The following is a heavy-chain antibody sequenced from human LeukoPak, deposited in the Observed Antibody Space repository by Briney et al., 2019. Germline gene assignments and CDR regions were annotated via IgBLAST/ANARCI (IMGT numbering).Heavy chain of an antibody. CDR3: TQLDLDY. D-gene: IGHD1-1*01. V-gene: IGHV3-49*04. CDR2: IRSKAYGGTT. Sequence: GGSLRLSCTASGFTFGDYAMSWVRQAPGKGLEWVGFIRSKAYGGTTEYAASVKGRFTISRDDSKSIAYLEMNSLKTEDTAVYFCTQLDLDYWGQATLVTVSS. CDR1: GFTFGDYA. J-gene: IGHJ4*02.